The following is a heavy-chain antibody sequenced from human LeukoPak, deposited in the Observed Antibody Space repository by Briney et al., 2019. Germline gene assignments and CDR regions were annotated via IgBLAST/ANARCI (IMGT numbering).Heavy chain of an antibody. CDR1: GYTFTSYG. CDR2: ISAYNGNT. J-gene: IGHJ4*02. V-gene: IGHV1-18*01. Sequence: ASVKVSCKASGYTFTSYGISWVRQAPGQGLEWMGWISAYNGNTNYAQKLQGRVTMTTDTSTSTAYMELRSLRSDDTAVYYCAREGSYYYGSGSYYNLDYWGQGTLVTVSS. D-gene: IGHD3-10*01. CDR3: AREGSYYYGSGSYYNLDY.